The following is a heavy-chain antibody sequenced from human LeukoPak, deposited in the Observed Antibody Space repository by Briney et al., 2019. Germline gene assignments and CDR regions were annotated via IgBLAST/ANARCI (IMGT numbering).Heavy chain of an antibody. Sequence: SGPALVKPKQTLTMTCVFSGFALNDHGVRVAWIRQPPGKALEWLAHADWNDDEFYSSSLKHRLTISKDTSKSQLVLKMTNMAPVDTGTYFCARIRGGGIYAFDSWGQGVVVTVSS. D-gene: IGHD2-15*01. CDR1: GFALNDHGVR. V-gene: IGHV2-70*04. J-gene: IGHJ4*02. CDR2: ADWNDDE. CDR3: ARIRGGGIYAFDS.